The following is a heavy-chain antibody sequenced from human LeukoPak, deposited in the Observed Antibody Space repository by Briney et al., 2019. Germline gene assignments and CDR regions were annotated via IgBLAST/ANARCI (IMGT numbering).Heavy chain of an antibody. CDR1: GFTFSSYA. CDR2: ISGSGGST. D-gene: IGHD3-22*01. CDR3: AKDQGLDYDSSGPSYGMDV. Sequence: GGSLRLSCAASGFTFSSYAMSWVRQAPGKGLEWVSAISGSGGSTYYADSVKGRFTISRDSSKNTLYLQMNSLRAEDTAVYYCAKDQGLDYDSSGPSYGMDVWGQGTTVTVSS. J-gene: IGHJ6*02. V-gene: IGHV3-23*01.